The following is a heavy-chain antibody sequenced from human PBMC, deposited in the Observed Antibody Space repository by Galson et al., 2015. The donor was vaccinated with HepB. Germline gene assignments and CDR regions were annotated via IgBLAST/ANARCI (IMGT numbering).Heavy chain of an antibody. V-gene: IGHV3-30*18. CDR3: AKEGYYGSGSRY. Sequence: SLRLSCAASGFTFSSYGMHWVRQAPGKGLEWVAVISYDGSNKYYADSVKGRFTISRDNSKNTLYLQMNSLRAEDTAVYYCAKEGYYGSGSRYWGQGTLVTVSS. CDR2: ISYDGSNK. CDR1: GFTFSSYG. D-gene: IGHD3-10*01. J-gene: IGHJ4*02.